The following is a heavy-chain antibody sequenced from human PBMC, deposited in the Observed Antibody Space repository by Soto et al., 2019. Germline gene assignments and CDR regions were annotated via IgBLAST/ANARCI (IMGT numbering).Heavy chain of an antibody. CDR2: ISSSSSYI. Sequence: PGGCLRLPCAASGFTFSSYSMNWVRQAPGKGLEWVSSISSSSSYIYYADSVKGRFTISRDNAKNSLYLQMNSLRAEDTAVYYCARTRRMVAADGTEPEYWGQGTLVTVSS. D-gene: IGHD6-13*01. V-gene: IGHV3-21*01. J-gene: IGHJ4*02. CDR3: ARTRRMVAADGTEPEY. CDR1: GFTFSSYS.